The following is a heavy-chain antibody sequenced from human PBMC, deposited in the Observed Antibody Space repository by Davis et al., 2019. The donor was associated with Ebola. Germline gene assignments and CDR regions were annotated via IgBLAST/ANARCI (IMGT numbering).Heavy chain of an antibody. CDR2: ISSTRNNI. CDR3: ARDSDRSWGGYFYY. D-gene: IGHD5-12*01. V-gene: IGHV3-11*01. J-gene: IGHJ4*02. CDR1: SSTTSDYY. Sequence: PGSPLTLSAASSSTTSDYYIIRIRHAPARAAEGIASISSTRNNINYADSVKGRFTVSRYNAKNSLYLQMNSLRDEDTTVYYCARDSDRSWGGYFYYWGQGTLVTVSS.